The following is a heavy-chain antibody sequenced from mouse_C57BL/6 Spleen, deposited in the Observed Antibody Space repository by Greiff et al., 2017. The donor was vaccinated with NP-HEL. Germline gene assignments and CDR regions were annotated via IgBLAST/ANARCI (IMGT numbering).Heavy chain of an antibody. D-gene: IGHD2-3*01. V-gene: IGHV5-4*01. Sequence: EVHLVESGGGLVKPGGSLKLSCAASGFTFSSYAMSWVRQTPEKRLEWVATISDGGSYTYYPDNVKGRFTISRDNAKNNLYLQMSHLKSEDTAMYYCARGWLLRGAMDYWGQGTSVTVSS. CDR1: GFTFSSYA. CDR3: ARGWLLRGAMDY. J-gene: IGHJ4*01. CDR2: ISDGGSYT.